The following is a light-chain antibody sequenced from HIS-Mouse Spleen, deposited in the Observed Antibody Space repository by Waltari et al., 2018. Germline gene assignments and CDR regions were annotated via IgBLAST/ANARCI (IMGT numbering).Light chain of an antibody. J-gene: IGLJ3*02. CDR3: SSYTSSSTRV. Sequence: QSALTQPASVSGSPGQSITISCTGTSSYVGGYNYVSWYQQHPGKAPKLMIYDVSNRPSGVSNRVSGSKSGNTASLTISGLQAEDEADYYCSSYTSSSTRVFGGGTKLTVL. V-gene: IGLV2-14*03. CDR1: SSYVGGYNY. CDR2: DVS.